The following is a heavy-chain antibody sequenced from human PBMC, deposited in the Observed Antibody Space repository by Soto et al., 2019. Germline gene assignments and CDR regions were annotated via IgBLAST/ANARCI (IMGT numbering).Heavy chain of an antibody. CDR3: ASGDYSSSWYGFY. J-gene: IGHJ4*02. D-gene: IGHD6-13*01. CDR1: GGTFSSYT. Sequence: QVQLVQSGAEVKKPGSSVKVSCKASGGTFSSYTISWVRQAPGQGLEWMGRIIPILGIANYAQKFQGRVTXTXDXXTSTADMGLSSLRSEDTAVYYCASGDYSSSWYGFYWGQGTLVTVSS. V-gene: IGHV1-69*02. CDR2: IIPILGIA.